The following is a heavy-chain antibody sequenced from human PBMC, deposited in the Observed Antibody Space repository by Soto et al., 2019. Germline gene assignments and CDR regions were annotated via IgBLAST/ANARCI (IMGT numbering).Heavy chain of an antibody. Sequence: QVQLQQWGAGLLKPSETLSRTCAVYGGSFSGYYWSWIRQPPWKGLEWIGEINHSGSTNYNPSLKSRVTISVDTSKNQFSLKLSSVTAADTAVYYCARGKVVAATLFDYWGQGTLVTVSS. CDR3: ARGKVVAATLFDY. CDR1: GGSFSGYY. J-gene: IGHJ4*02. CDR2: INHSGST. V-gene: IGHV4-34*01. D-gene: IGHD2-15*01.